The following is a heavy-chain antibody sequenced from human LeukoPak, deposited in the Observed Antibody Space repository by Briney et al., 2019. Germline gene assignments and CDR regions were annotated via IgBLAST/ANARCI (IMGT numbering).Heavy chain of an antibody. CDR1: GDSISSGFY. CDR2: IYHSGNT. CDR3: ARGASNFVRFCAFDF. D-gene: IGHD4-11*01. Sequence: SETLSLTCTVSGDSISSGFYWGWIRKSPGKGLEWMGSIYHSGNTHYNPSLKSRLSISVDTSNNQFSLKLSSVTAADTALYYCARGASNFVRFCAFDFWGQGTMVTVSS. V-gene: IGHV4-38-2*02. J-gene: IGHJ3*01.